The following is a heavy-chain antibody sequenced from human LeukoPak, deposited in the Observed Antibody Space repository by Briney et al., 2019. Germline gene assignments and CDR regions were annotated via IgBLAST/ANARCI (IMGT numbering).Heavy chain of an antibody. CDR1: GFTFSNYC. CDR2: IKQDGSEK. V-gene: IGHV3-7*04. D-gene: IGHD3-22*01. Sequence: GGSLRLSCAASGFTFSNYCMSWVRQAPGKGLEWVVNIKQDGSEKYYVDSGKGRFTISRDNAKNSLYLQMNSLRAEDTAVYYCARVLHKRNYDSSVYYGYWGQGTLVTVSS. CDR3: ARVLHKRNYDSSVYYGY. J-gene: IGHJ4*02.